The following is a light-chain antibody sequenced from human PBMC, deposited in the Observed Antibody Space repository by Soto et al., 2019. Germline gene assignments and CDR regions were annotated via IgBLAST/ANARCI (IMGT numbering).Light chain of an antibody. CDR3: GTWDSSLSSVV. CDR1: SSNIGNNY. Sequence: QSVLTQPPSVSAAPGQKVTISCSGSSSNIGNNYVSWYQQLPGTAPKLPIDDNNERPSGIPDRFSGSKSGTSATLGITGLQTGDEADYYCGTWDSSLSSVVFGGGTQLTV. J-gene: IGLJ2*01. CDR2: DNN. V-gene: IGLV1-51*01.